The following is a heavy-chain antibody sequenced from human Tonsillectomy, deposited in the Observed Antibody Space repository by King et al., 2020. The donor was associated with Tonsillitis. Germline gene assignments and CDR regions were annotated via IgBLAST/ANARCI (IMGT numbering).Heavy chain of an antibody. CDR3: AKDFLTGDLLSFDY. Sequence: VQLVESGGGLVQPGGSLRLSCAASGFTFSIYAMSWVRQAPGKGLEWVSGLSGSGGSTYYADSVKGRFTISRDTSKNTLYLQMNSLRAEDTALYYCAKDFLTGDLLSFDYWGQGTLVTVSS. V-gene: IGHV3-23*04. D-gene: IGHD3-10*01. J-gene: IGHJ4*02. CDR1: GFTFSIYA. CDR2: LSGSGGST.